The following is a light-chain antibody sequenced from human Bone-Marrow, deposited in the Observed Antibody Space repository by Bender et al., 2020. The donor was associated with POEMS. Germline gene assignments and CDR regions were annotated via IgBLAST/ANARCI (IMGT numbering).Light chain of an antibody. V-gene: IGLV4-69*01. CDR3: QTWGTGMWV. CDR2: LNSDGSH. CDR1: SGHSNYA. Sequence: QLVLTQSPSASASLGASVKVSCNLSSGHSNYAIAWHQQHQGKGPRFLMKLNSDGSHTKGDGIPDRFSGSSSGTGRFLSISSLQSDDEADYYCQTWGTGMWVFGGGTKLTVL. J-gene: IGLJ3*02.